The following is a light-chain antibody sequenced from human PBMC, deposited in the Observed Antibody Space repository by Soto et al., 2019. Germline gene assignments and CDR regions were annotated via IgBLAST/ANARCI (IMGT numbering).Light chain of an antibody. V-gene: IGKV3-15*01. CDR1: QSVSSN. CDR2: GAS. J-gene: IGKJ4*01. Sequence: EIVMTQSPATLSVSPGERATLSCRASQSVSSNLAWYQQKPGQAPRLLIYGASTRATGIPARFSGSGSGTEFTLTIRILQSEDFAVYYCQQYNNWPFTFGGGTKVEIK. CDR3: QQYNNWPFT.